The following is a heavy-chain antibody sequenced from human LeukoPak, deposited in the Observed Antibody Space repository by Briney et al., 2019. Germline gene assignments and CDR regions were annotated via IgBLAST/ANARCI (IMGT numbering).Heavy chain of an antibody. Sequence: ASVKVSCKAFEYTFTTYGISWVRQAPGQGLEWMGWISAYNGNTNYAQNFQGRVTMTTDTSTSTAYMELRNLRSDDTAIYYCARRRGGYGTNWFDPWGQGTLVTVSS. CDR2: ISAYNGNT. D-gene: IGHD5-12*01. V-gene: IGHV1-18*01. CDR1: EYTFTTYG. J-gene: IGHJ5*02. CDR3: ARRRGGYGTNWFDP.